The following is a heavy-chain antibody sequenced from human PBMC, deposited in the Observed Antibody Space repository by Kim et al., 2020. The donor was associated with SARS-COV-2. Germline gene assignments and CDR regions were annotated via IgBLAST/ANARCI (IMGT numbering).Heavy chain of an antibody. CDR3: ANYGSRGWFDP. V-gene: IGHV4-4*09. CDR2: T. Sequence: TNHHPTLTGRATISVDTSKNQFSLKLSSVTAADTAVYYCANYGSRGWFDPWGQGTLVTVSS. J-gene: IGHJ5*02. D-gene: IGHD1-26*01.